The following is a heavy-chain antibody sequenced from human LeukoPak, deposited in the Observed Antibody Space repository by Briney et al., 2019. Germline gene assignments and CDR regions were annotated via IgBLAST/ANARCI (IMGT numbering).Heavy chain of an antibody. CDR1: GFTFSSYG. CDR2: IWYDGSNK. V-gene: IGHV3-33*01. CDR3: ARDPCSGGSCYLDY. J-gene: IGHJ4*02. Sequence: GRSLRLSCAASGFTFSSYGMHWVRQAPGKGLEWVAVIWYDGSNKYYADSVKGRFTISRDNSKNTLYLQMNSLRAEDTAVYYCARDPCSGGSCYLDYWAREPWSPSPQ. D-gene: IGHD2-15*01.